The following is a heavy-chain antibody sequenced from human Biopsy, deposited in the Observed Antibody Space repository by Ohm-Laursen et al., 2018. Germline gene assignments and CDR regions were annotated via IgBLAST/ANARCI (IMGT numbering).Heavy chain of an antibody. V-gene: IGHV4-4*07. CDR2: IYPGGST. Sequence: SDTLSLTCNVSDGDINNYYWSWIRQPAGKGLEWIGRIYPGGSTNYSPSLKSRVTMSVDTSKKQLSLRLRSVTAADTAMYYCASVVLGPTNDAFDLWGQGTMVVVSS. CDR3: ASVVLGPTNDAFDL. D-gene: IGHD3-22*01. CDR1: DGDINNYY. J-gene: IGHJ3*01.